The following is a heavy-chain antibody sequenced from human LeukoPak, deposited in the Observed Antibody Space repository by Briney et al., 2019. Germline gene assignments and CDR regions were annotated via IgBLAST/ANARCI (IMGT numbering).Heavy chain of an antibody. Sequence: SETLSLTCTVSGGSIGSGYYRAWIRPPPGKGLEWIGSIHYGGTTHYNPSLQSRVTISADTSKNQFALDLRSVTAADTAVYYCTRDIGDFVSDFWGQGTLVTVSS. J-gene: IGHJ4*02. D-gene: IGHD2-21*02. CDR1: GGSIGSGYY. CDR3: TRDIGDFVSDF. CDR2: IHYGGTT. V-gene: IGHV4-39*02.